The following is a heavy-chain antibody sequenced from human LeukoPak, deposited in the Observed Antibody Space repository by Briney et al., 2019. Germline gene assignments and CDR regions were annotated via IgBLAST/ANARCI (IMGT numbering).Heavy chain of an antibody. J-gene: IGHJ5*02. V-gene: IGHV3-74*03. D-gene: IGHD4-17*01. CDR3: ARGSTTVTTKDWFDP. Sequence: GGSLRLSCAACGFTFSSYWMHWVRQVPGKGLVWVARINTYGTSTTYGDSVEGRFTISRDNAKNTLDLEMNSLRDDDTAVYYCARGSTTVTTKDWFDPWGQGTQVTVSS. CDR2: INTYGTST. CDR1: GFTFSSYW.